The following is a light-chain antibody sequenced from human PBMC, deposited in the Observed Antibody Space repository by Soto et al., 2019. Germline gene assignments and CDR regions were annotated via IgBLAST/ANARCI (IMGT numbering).Light chain of an antibody. Sequence: AIRMTQSPSSLSASTGDRVTITCRASQGISSYLAWYQQKPGKAPKLLIYAASTLQSGVPSRFSGSGSGTDFTLTISCLQSEDFATYYCQQLNSYPRITFGQGTRREIK. V-gene: IGKV1-8*01. CDR3: QQLNSYPRIT. CDR1: QGISSY. CDR2: AAS. J-gene: IGKJ5*01.